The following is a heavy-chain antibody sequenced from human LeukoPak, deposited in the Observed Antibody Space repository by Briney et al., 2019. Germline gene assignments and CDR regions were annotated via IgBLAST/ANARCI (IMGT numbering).Heavy chain of an antibody. J-gene: IGHJ4*02. Sequence: ASAKVSCKASGYTFTGYYMHWVRQAPGQGLEWMGWINPNSGGTNYAQKFQGRVTMTRDTSISTAYVELSRLRSDDTAVYYCARHYGSGTYSVYWGQGTLVTVSS. D-gene: IGHD3-10*01. V-gene: IGHV1-2*02. CDR1: GYTFTGYY. CDR3: ARHYGSGTYSVY. CDR2: INPNSGGT.